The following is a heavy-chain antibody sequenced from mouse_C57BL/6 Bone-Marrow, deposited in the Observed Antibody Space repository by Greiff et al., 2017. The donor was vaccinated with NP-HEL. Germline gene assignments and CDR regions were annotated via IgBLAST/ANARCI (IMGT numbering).Heavy chain of an antibody. Sequence: VHVKQSGAELVRPGASVKLSCTASGFNIKDYYMHWVKQRPEQGLEWIGRIDPEDGDTEYAPKFQGKATMTADTSSNTAYLQLSSLTSEDTAVYYCTTDDYDGYFDVWGTGTTVTVSS. CDR2: IDPEDGDT. V-gene: IGHV14-1*01. CDR1: GFNIKDYY. J-gene: IGHJ1*03. CDR3: TTDDYDGYFDV. D-gene: IGHD2-4*01.